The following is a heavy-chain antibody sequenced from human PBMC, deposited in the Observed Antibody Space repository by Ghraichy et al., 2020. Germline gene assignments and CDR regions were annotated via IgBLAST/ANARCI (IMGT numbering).Heavy chain of an antibody. CDR2: ITSSSRTR. Sequence: LSLTCVGSGFTFSSYSMNWVRQSPGKGLEWVSYITSSSRTRFYADFVKGRFTISRDNAQNSLYLQMNSLTDEDTAVYYCARGSTVVRFYYYDGMDVWGQGTTVTVSS. J-gene: IGHJ6*02. CDR1: GFTFSSYS. V-gene: IGHV3-48*02. D-gene: IGHD4-23*01. CDR3: ARGSTVVRFYYYDGMDV.